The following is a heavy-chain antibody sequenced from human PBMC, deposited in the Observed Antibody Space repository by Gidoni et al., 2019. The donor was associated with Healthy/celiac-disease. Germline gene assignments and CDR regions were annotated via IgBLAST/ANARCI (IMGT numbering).Heavy chain of an antibody. CDR1: GYSVSSNSAA. D-gene: IGHD3-10*01. J-gene: IGHJ4*02. Sequence: QVQLQQSGPGLVKPSQTLSLTCAISGYSVSSNSAAWNWNRPSPSRGLEWRGRTYYRSKWYNDYAVSVKSRITINPDTSKNQFSLQLNSVTPEDTAVYYCARSRDYGVGFTMVRGVIGNPSYYFDYWGQGTLVTVSS. V-gene: IGHV6-1*01. CDR2: TYYRSKWYN. CDR3: ARSRDYGVGFTMVRGVIGNPSYYFDY.